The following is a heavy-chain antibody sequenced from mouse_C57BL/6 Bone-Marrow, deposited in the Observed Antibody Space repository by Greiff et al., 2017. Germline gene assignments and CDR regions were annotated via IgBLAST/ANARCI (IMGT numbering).Heavy chain of an antibody. J-gene: IGHJ4*01. Sequence: VQLKESGGGLVQPGGSLTLSCAASGFTFSDYYMYWVRQTPEKRLEWVAYISNGGGSTYYPDTVKGRFTISRDNAKNTLYLQMSRLKSEDTAMYYCARRTEFYAMDYWGQGTSVTVSS. CDR1: GFTFSDYY. V-gene: IGHV5-12*01. CDR2: ISNGGGST. CDR3: ARRTEFYAMDY.